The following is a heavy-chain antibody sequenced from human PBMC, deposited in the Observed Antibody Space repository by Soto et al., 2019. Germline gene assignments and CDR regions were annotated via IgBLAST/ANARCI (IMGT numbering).Heavy chain of an antibody. V-gene: IGHV3-15*01. Sequence: GGSLRLSCSASGVTFSNSCMSLVLQAPGKGLEWVCRIKSKTDGWTTDYAAPVKGRFTISRDDSKNTLYLQMNSLKTEDTAVYYCTTDSRIAAAGSDYFDYWGQGTLVTVSS. CDR2: IKSKTDGWTT. CDR1: GVTFSNSC. J-gene: IGHJ4*02. CDR3: TTDSRIAAAGSDYFDY. D-gene: IGHD6-13*01.